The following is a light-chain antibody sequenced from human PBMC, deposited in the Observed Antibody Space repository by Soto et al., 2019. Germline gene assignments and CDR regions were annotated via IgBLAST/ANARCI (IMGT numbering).Light chain of an antibody. CDR3: QQRSNWPPGIFT. CDR2: DAS. Sequence: EIVLTQSPATLSLSPGERDTLSCRASQSVSSYLAWYQQKPGQAPRLLIYDASNRATGIPARFSGSGSGTDFTLTISSLEPEDFAVYYCQQRSNWPPGIFTFGPGTKVDIK. CDR1: QSVSSY. J-gene: IGKJ3*01. V-gene: IGKV3-11*01.